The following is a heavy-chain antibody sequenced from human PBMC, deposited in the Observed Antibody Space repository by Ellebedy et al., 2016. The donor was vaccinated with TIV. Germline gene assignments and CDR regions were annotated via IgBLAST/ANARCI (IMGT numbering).Heavy chain of an antibody. CDR2: ISSSGTYT. D-gene: IGHD7-27*01. Sequence: PGGSLRLSCAASGFTFSDHYMTWIRQAPGKGLEWVSYISSSGTYTNYADSVKGRFTISRDNAQRSVDLQMSSLRAEDTAVYYCARVKTGNNFFDYWGQGTLVTVSS. J-gene: IGHJ4*02. CDR3: ARVKTGNNFFDY. V-gene: IGHV3-11*06. CDR1: GFTFSDHY.